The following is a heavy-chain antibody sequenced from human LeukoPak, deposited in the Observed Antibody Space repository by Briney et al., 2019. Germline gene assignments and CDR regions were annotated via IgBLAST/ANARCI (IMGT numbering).Heavy chain of an antibody. CDR3: ARDRPHNWFDP. D-gene: IGHD1-14*01. CDR2: IDSDGATT. CDR1: GFTLGNAW. Sequence: GGSLRLSCAASGFTLGNAWMHWVRQAPGEGLVWVSRIDSDGATTIYADSVKGRFTTSRDNAKNTVYLQMNSLRVEDTAVYYCARDRPHNWFDPWGQGTLVTVSS. V-gene: IGHV3-74*01. J-gene: IGHJ5*02.